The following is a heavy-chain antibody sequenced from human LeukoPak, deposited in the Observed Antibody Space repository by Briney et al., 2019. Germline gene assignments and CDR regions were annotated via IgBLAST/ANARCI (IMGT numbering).Heavy chain of an antibody. J-gene: IGHJ5*02. CDR3: ARDPSSGWFLKGWFDP. CDR2: ISSSSNYI. D-gene: IGHD6-19*01. Sequence: GGSLRLSCAASGFTFSSYSMNWVRQAPGKGLEWVSSISSSSNYIYYADSVKGRFTISRDNAKNSLYLQMNSLRAEDTAVYYCARDPSSGWFLKGWFDPWGQGTLVTVSS. CDR1: GFTFSSYS. V-gene: IGHV3-21*01.